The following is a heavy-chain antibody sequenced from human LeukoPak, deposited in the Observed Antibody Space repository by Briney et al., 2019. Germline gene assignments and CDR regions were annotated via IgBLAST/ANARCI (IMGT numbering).Heavy chain of an antibody. D-gene: IGHD6-19*01. CDR1: EFIFSSYG. Sequence: GGSLRLSCAASEFIFSSYGMSWVRQAPGKGLEWVSAVSSGGSSTYYADSVKGRFTISRDNSKNTLYLQMNSLRAEDTAVYYCAKDIEYSSGWYVIFDYWGQGTLVTVSS. J-gene: IGHJ4*02. CDR3: AKDIEYSSGWYVIFDY. V-gene: IGHV3-23*01. CDR2: VSSGGSST.